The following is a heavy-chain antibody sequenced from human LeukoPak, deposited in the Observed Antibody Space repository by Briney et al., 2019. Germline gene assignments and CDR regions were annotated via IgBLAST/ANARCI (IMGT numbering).Heavy chain of an antibody. Sequence: GGSLRLSCAASGFTFSSHWMYWGRQAPGKGLVWVSRISGDGSSTSYADSVKGRFTISRDNAKNTLYLQMNSLRADDTAVYYCARCSTSCYVIWGQGTRVTVSS. D-gene: IGHD2-2*01. CDR2: ISGDGSST. V-gene: IGHV3-74*01. J-gene: IGHJ3*02. CDR3: ARCSTSCYVI. CDR1: GFTFSSHW.